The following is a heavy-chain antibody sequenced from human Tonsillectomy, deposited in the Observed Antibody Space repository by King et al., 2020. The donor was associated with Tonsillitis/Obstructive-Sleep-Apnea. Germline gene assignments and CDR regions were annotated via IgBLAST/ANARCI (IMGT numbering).Heavy chain of an antibody. CDR3: MRRCGGDCSNADF. Sequence: QLVQSGAEVKKPGESLKIFCQGSGYSFTSHWIGWVRQMPGKGLECMGIINPADSDTRYSPSFQGQVTISADKSISSAYLQWSSLKASDTAMYYCMRRCGGDCSNADFWGQGTLVTVSS. V-gene: IGHV5-51*01. CDR2: INPADSDT. J-gene: IGHJ4*02. D-gene: IGHD2-21*01. CDR1: GYSFTSHW.